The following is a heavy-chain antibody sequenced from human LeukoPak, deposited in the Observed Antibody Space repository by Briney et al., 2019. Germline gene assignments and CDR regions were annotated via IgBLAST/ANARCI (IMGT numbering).Heavy chain of an antibody. Sequence: PGGSLRLSCAASGFTFSSYVMHWVRQAPGKGLEWVAVISNDGSTNYYADSVKGRFTISRDNSKNILYLQMNSLRAEDTAVYYCARDYGSYYDILTGYGNWFDPWGQGTLVTVSS. D-gene: IGHD3-9*01. CDR3: ARDYGSYYDILTGYGNWFDP. V-gene: IGHV3-30*04. CDR2: ISNDGSTN. J-gene: IGHJ5*02. CDR1: GFTFSSYV.